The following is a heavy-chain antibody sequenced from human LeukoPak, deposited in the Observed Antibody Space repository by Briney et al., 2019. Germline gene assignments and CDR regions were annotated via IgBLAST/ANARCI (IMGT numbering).Heavy chain of an antibody. CDR2: IIPIFGTA. Sequence: GSSVKVSCKASGGTFSSYAISWVGQAPGQGLEWMGGIIPIFGTANYAQKFQGRVTITTDESTSTAYMELSSLRSEDTAVYYCAREIAVAGRYYFDYWGQGTLVTVSS. CDR1: GGTFSSYA. CDR3: AREIAVAGRYYFDY. D-gene: IGHD6-19*01. J-gene: IGHJ4*02. V-gene: IGHV1-69*05.